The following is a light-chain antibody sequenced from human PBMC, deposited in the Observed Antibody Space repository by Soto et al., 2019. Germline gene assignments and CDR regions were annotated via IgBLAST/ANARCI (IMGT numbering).Light chain of an antibody. V-gene: IGKV3-15*01. Sequence: EIVMTQSPASLSVSPGDGATLSCRASQSVASNVAWYQQKTDQGPRLLIHGASSRAVGVPARFSGSGSGTDFTLTISSLQSEDFAVYYCQQYHNWPPQYTFGQGTKLQIK. CDR1: QSVASN. CDR3: QQYHNWPPQYT. J-gene: IGKJ2*01. CDR2: GAS.